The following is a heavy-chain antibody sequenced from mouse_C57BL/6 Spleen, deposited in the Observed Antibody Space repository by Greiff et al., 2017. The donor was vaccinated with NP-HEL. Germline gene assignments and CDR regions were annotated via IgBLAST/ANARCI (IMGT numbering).Heavy chain of an antibody. CDR3: ARDNDHWYCDV. CDR1: GYSITSGYY. D-gene: IGHD2-3*01. V-gene: IGHV3-6*01. Sequence: ESGPGLVKPSQSLSLTCSVTGYSITSGYYWNWIRQFPGNKLEWMGYISYDGSNNYNPSLKNRISITRDTSKNQFFLKLNSVTTEDTATYYCARDNDHWYCDVWGTGTTVTVSS. J-gene: IGHJ1*03. CDR2: ISYDGSN.